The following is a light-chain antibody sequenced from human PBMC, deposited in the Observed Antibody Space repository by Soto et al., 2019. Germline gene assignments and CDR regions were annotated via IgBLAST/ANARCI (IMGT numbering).Light chain of an antibody. CDR3: LSYADTAYV. V-gene: IGLV2-8*01. Sequence: QSVLTQPPSASGSPGQSVTISCAGTSSDVGGYNYVSWYQQYPGKVPKLMIHEVSERPSGVPDRFSGSKSGNTAFLTVSGLQAEDEADYYCLSYADTAYVFGTGTKVTV. J-gene: IGLJ1*01. CDR2: EVS. CDR1: SSDVGGYNY.